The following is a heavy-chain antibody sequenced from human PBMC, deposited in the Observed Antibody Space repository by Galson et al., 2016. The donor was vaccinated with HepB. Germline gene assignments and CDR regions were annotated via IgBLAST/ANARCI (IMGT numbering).Heavy chain of an antibody. D-gene: IGHD6-13*01. CDR1: GFTFSSYW. V-gene: IGHV3-7*01. J-gene: IGHJ5*02. Sequence: SLRLSCAASGFTFSSYWMSWVRQAPGKGLEWVANIKEDGSEKYYVDSVKGRFTISRDNAKNSLYLQMNSLRAEDTAVYYCARDAYSSSFVYWFDPWGQWTLVTVSS. CDR3: ARDAYSSSFVYWFDP. CDR2: IKEDGSEK.